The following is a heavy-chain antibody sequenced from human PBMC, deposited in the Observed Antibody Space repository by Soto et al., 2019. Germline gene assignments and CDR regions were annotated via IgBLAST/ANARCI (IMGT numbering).Heavy chain of an antibody. V-gene: IGHV5-51*01. CDR1: GDXFTRYS. CDR2: IYPGDSDT. D-gene: IGHD6-13*01. Sequence: EXLKISFKCSGDXFTRYSVVWVRQMPGKGLEFMGIIYPGDSDTRYSPSFQGQVTISADKSIRTAYLQWSSLNASDTAMYYCARHGGVAAAGLDYWGQGTLGTVSS. CDR3: ARHGGVAAAGLDY. J-gene: IGHJ4*02.